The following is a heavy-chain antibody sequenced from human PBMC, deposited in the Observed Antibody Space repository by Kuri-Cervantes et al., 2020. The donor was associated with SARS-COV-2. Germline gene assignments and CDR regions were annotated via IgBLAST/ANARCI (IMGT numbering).Heavy chain of an antibody. J-gene: IGHJ4*02. D-gene: IGHD2-15*01. Sequence: GESLKISCAASGFTVSSNYMSWVRQAPGKGLEWVSVIYSGGSTYYADSVKGRFTISRDNSKNTLYLQMNSLRAEDTAVYYCTTAGLVGNMYYFDYWGQGTLVTVSS. V-gene: IGHV3-53*01. CDR2: IYSGGST. CDR3: TTAGLVGNMYYFDY. CDR1: GFTVSSNY.